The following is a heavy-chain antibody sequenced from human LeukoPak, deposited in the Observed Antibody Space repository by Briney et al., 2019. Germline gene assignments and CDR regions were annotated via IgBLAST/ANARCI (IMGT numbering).Heavy chain of an antibody. CDR1: GFTFSSYS. Sequence: GGSLRLSCAASGFTFSSYSMNWVRQAPGKGLEWVSYISSSSSTIYYADSVKGRFTISRDNAKNSLYLQMNSLRAEDTAVYYCARGRTREGGSYSPLYRSYNWFDPWGQGTLVTASS. J-gene: IGHJ5*02. CDR3: ARGRTREGGSYSPLYRSYNWFDP. V-gene: IGHV3-48*04. D-gene: IGHD1-26*01. CDR2: ISSSSSTI.